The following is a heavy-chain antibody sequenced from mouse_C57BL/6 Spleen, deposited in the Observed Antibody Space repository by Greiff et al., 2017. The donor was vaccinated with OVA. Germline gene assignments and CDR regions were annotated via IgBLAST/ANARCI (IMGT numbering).Heavy chain of an antibody. D-gene: IGHD1-3*01. V-gene: IGHV1-53*01. CDR3: ASSGFYVGYWYFAV. CDR2: INPSNGGT. J-gene: IGHJ1*03. Sequence: QVQLQQSGTELVKPGASVKLSCKASGYTFTSYWMHWVKQRPGQGLEWIGNINPSNGGTNYNEKFKSKATLTVDKSSSTAYMQLSSLTSEDSAVYFYASSGFYVGYWYFAVWGTGTTVTVSS. CDR1: GYTFTSYW.